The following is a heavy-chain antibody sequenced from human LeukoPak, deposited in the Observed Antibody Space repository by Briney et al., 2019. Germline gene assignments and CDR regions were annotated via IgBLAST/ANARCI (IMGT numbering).Heavy chain of an antibody. J-gene: IGHJ4*02. CDR3: AREWSTDGYYDFWSAYYYEQ. D-gene: IGHD3-3*01. CDR1: GFTFSSYS. Sequence: GGSLRLSCAASGFTFSSYSMNWVRQAPGKGLEWVAVISYDGSNKYYADSVKGRFTISRDNSKNTLYLQMNSLRAEDTAVYYCAREWSTDGYYDFWSAYYYEQWGQGTLVTVSS. CDR2: ISYDGSNK. V-gene: IGHV3-30*03.